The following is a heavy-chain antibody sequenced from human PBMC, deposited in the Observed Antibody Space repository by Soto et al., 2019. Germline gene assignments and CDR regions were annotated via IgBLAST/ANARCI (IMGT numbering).Heavy chain of an antibody. J-gene: IGHJ3*02. CDR2: VGGSDDDK. V-gene: IGHV3-23*01. CDR3: AKDATSFNRVWDPFDM. CDR1: GFTFSDYA. Sequence: EVQLLESGGGVVQPGGSLRLSCAASGFTFSDYAMSWVRQTPGKGLQWVSGVGGSDDDKHYADSVRGRFIVSRDNSKNTLYLQMNSLRADDTAIYYCAKDATSFNRVWDPFDMWGQGTEVTVSS. D-gene: IGHD2-8*01.